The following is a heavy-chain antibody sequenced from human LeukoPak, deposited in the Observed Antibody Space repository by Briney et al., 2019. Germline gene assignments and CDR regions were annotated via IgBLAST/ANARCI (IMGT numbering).Heavy chain of an antibody. CDR1: GFTVSSNY. CDR2: IYSGGRT. D-gene: IGHD6-19*01. Sequence: GESLKISCAASGFTVSSNYMSWVRQAPGKGLEWVSVIYSGGRTDYADSVKGRFTIFRDNSKNTLNLQMNSLRADDTAVYYCARSQAVAGTVDYWGQGTLVTVSS. V-gene: IGHV3-53*01. CDR3: ARSQAVAGTVDY. J-gene: IGHJ4*02.